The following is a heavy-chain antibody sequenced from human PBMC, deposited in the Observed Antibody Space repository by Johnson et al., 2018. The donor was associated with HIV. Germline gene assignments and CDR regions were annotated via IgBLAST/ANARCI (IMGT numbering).Heavy chain of an antibody. D-gene: IGHD3-22*01. J-gene: IGHJ3*02. CDR3: ARRFYDSSGAGFDI. V-gene: IGHV3-64*01. Sequence: VQLVESGGGLVQPGGSLRLSCAASGFTFSTYAIHWVRQAPGKGLEYVSAISNNGGSTHYANSVKGRFTISRDNSKNTLYLQMGSLRAEDMAVYYCARRFYDSSGAGFDIWGQGTMVTVSS. CDR2: ISNNGGST. CDR1: GFTFSTYA.